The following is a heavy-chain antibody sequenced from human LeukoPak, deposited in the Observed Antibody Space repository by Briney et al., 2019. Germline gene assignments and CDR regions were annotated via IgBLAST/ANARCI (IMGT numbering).Heavy chain of an antibody. J-gene: IGHJ4*02. V-gene: IGHV1-69*13. Sequence: GASVKVSCKASGGTFSSYAISWVRQAPGQGLEWMGGIIPIFGTANYAQKFQGRVTITADESTSTAYMELSSLRSEDTAVYYCARVWSGYYTFLDDYWGQGTLVTVSS. CDR2: IIPIFGTA. CDR3: ARVWSGYYTFLDDY. CDR1: GGTFSSYA. D-gene: IGHD3-3*01.